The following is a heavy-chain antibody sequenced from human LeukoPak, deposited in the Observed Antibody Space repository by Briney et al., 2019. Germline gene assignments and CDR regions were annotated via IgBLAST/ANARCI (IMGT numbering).Heavy chain of an antibody. CDR3: TTAFEYSSSWYAFDI. D-gene: IGHD6-13*01. CDR2: IKSKTDGGTT. J-gene: IGHJ3*02. CDR1: GFTFSNAW. Sequence: GGSLRLSCAASGFTFSNAWMSWVRQAPGKGLEWVGRIKSKTDGGTTDYAAPVKGRFTISRDDSKNTLYLQMNSLKTEDTAAYYCTTAFEYSSSWYAFDIWGQGTMVTVSS. V-gene: IGHV3-15*01.